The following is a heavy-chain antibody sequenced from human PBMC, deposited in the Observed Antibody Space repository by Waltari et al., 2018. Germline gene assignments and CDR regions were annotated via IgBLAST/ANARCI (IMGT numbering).Heavy chain of an antibody. CDR3: TSWRVVAGTGWFDS. V-gene: IGHV3-23*01. CDR2: IRNSGGNT. D-gene: IGHD2-15*01. J-gene: IGHJ5*01. Sequence: EVQLLESGGGLVQPGGSLRLSCAASGFSFSNYDMAWVRQAPGKGLEWVSGIRNSGGNTYYGDSVKGRFAISRDNSRNTLHLQMNGLRAEDTAIYYCTSWRVVAGTGWFDSWGQGTLVTVSP. CDR1: GFSFSNYD.